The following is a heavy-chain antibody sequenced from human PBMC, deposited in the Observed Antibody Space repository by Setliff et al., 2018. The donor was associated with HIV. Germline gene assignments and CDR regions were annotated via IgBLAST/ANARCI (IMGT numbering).Heavy chain of an antibody. CDR2: INQDGTAT. J-gene: IGHJ3*02. Sequence: GGSLRLSCAASGFTFSSYGMHWVRQAPGKGLEWVANINQDGTATFYVDSVQGRFTISRDNAQNSLYLQLNSLRAEDTGVYYCARDYVWGRRAFDIWGPGTMVTVSS. CDR1: GFTFSSYG. D-gene: IGHD3-16*01. V-gene: IGHV3-7*01. CDR3: ARDYVWGRRAFDI.